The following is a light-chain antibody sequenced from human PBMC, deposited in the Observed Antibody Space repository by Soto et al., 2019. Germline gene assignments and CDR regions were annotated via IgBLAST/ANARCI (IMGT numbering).Light chain of an antibody. V-gene: IGLV2-14*03. Sequence: QSVLTQPASVSGSPGQSITISCTGTSSDVGGYEYVSWYQQHPGKAPKRIIYDVSDRPSGVSNRFSGSKSGNTASLAISGLQAEDEADYYCSSYTTSSPLGVFWTGTRSPS. CDR3: SSYTTSSPLGV. CDR2: DVS. J-gene: IGLJ1*01. CDR1: SSDVGGYEY.